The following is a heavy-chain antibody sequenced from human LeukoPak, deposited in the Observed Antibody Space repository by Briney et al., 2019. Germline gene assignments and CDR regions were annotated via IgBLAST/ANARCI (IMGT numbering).Heavy chain of an antibody. J-gene: IGHJ4*02. CDR3: AKDLGYCSGGSCYYFDY. Sequence: PGGSLRLSCAASGFTFSSYGMHWVRQAPGKGLEWVAVISYDGSNKYYADSVKGRFTIPRDNSKNTLYLQMNSLRAEDTAVYYCAKDLGYCSGGSCYYFDYWGQGTLVTVSS. CDR1: GFTFSSYG. D-gene: IGHD2-15*01. CDR2: ISYDGSNK. V-gene: IGHV3-30*18.